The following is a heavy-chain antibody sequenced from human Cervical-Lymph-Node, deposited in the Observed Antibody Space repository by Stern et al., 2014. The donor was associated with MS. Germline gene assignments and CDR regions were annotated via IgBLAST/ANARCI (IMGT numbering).Heavy chain of an antibody. CDR1: GYTFTSYA. Sequence: QVQLVQSGAEVKKPGASVKASCKTSGYTFTSYAIHWVRQAPGQRLEWMGLVNTDKGNTTYSQRFQGTVTITRDTSASTVYMEVHALRFEDTAVYFCARGGYFDSSAYYSYWGQGTQVPVSS. J-gene: IGHJ4*02. CDR3: ARGGYFDSSAYYSY. V-gene: IGHV1-3*04. CDR2: VNTDKGNT. D-gene: IGHD3-22*01.